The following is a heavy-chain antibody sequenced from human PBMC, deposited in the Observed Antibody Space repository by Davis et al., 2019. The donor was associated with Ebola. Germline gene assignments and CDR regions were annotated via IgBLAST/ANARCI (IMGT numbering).Heavy chain of an antibody. J-gene: IGHJ3*02. V-gene: IGHV1-18*04. CDR3: ARVREYCSSTSCQAVDAFDI. CDR2: ISAYNGNT. Sequence: ASVKVSCKASGYTFTSYGISWVRQAPGQGLEWMGWISAYNGNTNYAQKLQGRVTMTTDTSTSTAYMELRSLRSDVTAVYYCARVREYCSSTSCQAVDAFDIWGQGTMVTVSS. D-gene: IGHD2-2*01. CDR1: GYTFTSYG.